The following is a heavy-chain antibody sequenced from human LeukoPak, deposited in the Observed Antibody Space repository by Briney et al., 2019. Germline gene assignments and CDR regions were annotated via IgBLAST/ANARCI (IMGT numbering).Heavy chain of an antibody. V-gene: IGHV3-48*03. J-gene: IGHJ6*02. CDR3: ARDEKGGGYYYGMDV. CDR1: GFTFSSYG. Sequence: GGSLRLSCAASGFTFSSYGMSWVRQGPGKGLQWVSYISSRGSTIYYADSVKGRFTISRDNAKNSLYLQMNSLRAEDTAVYYCARDEKGGGYYYGMDVWGQGTTVTVSS. CDR2: ISSRGSTI. D-gene: IGHD4-23*01.